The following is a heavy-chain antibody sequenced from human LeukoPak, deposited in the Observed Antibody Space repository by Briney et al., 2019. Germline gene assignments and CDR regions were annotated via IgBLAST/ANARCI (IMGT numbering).Heavy chain of an antibody. D-gene: IGHD1-26*01. Sequence: SKTLSLTCTVSGGSISSSSYYWGWIRQPPGKGLEWIGSIYYSGSTYYNPSLKSRVTISVDTSKNQFSLKLSSVTAADTAVYYCARRGSWELYDSYYFDYWGQGTLVTVSS. CDR1: GGSISSSSYY. CDR2: IYYSGST. CDR3: ARRGSWELYDSYYFDY. J-gene: IGHJ4*02. V-gene: IGHV4-39*01.